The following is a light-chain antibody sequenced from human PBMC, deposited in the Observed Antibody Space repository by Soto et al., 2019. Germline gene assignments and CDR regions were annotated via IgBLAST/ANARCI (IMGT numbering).Light chain of an antibody. Sequence: QSALTQPASVSGSPGQSITISCTGTSSDVGSYNLVSWYQQHPGNAPKVIIYEGSKRPSGVSNRFSGSKSGNTASLTISGLQAEDEADYYCCSYAGSGVIFGGGTKLTVL. CDR1: SSDVGSYNL. V-gene: IGLV2-23*01. J-gene: IGLJ2*01. CDR2: EGS. CDR3: CSYAGSGVI.